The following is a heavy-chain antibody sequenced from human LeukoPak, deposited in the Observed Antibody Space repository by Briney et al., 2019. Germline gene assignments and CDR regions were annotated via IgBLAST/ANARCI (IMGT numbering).Heavy chain of an antibody. CDR1: GYTFTSYG. J-gene: IGHJ4*02. CDR2: ISAYNGNT. D-gene: IGHD2-2*01. CDR3: ARSGYCSSTSCYWGPGY. V-gene: IGHV1-18*01. Sequence: ASVKVSCKASGYTFTSYGISWMRQAPGQGLEWMGWISAYNGNTNYAQKLQGRVTMTTDTSTSTAYMELRSLRSDDTAVYYCARSGYCSSTSCYWGPGYWGQGTLVTVSS.